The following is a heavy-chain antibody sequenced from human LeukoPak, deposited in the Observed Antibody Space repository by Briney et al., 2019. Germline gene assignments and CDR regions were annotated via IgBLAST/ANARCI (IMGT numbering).Heavy chain of an antibody. V-gene: IGHV4-59*12. Sequence: SETLSLTCTVSGDSITSYYWSWIRQPPGKGLEWIAYIYYTGSTNSNPSLKSRVTISVDTSKNQFSLKLSSVTAADTAVYYCARRLPGFLVRGVLNGNWFDPWGQGILVTVSS. CDR3: ARRLPGFLVRGVLNGNWFDP. CDR2: IYYTGST. J-gene: IGHJ5*02. CDR1: GDSITSYY. D-gene: IGHD3-10*01.